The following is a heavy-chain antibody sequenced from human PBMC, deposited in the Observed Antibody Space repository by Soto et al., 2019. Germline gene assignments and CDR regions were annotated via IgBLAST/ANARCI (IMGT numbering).Heavy chain of an antibody. CDR3: ARPYYYGSGSYYNGDESLGY. CDR2: IYPGDSDT. V-gene: IGHV5-51*01. CDR1: GYSFTSYW. D-gene: IGHD3-10*01. Sequence: PGESLKISCKGSGYSFTSYWIGWVRQMPGKGLEWMGIIYPGDSDTRYSPSFQGQVTISADKSISTAYLQWSSLKASDTAMYYCARPYYYGSGSYYNGDESLGYWGQGTLVTVPS. J-gene: IGHJ4*02.